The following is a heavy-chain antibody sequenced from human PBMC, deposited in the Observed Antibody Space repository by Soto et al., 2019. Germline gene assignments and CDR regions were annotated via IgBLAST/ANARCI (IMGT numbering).Heavy chain of an antibody. CDR1: GGSISSGGYY. CDR2: IYYSGNT. V-gene: IGHV4-31*03. CDR3: AREIIASGYDY. Sequence: SETLSLTCTVSGGSISSGGYYWSWIRQHPGKGLEWIGYIYYSGNTYYNPSLKSRVTISVDTSKNQFSLKLTSVTAADTAFYYCAREIIASGYDYWGQGTLVTVSS. D-gene: IGHD2-21*01. J-gene: IGHJ4*02.